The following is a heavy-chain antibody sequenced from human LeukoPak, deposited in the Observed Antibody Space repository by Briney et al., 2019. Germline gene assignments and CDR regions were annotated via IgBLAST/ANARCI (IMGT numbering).Heavy chain of an antibody. Sequence: SGGSLRLSCAASGFTFSSYAMYWVRQAPGKGLEWVAGIFGSGGSPHYADSVKGRFTISRDNSRNTVYLQINSLRAEDTAVYYCGKTTVGYSSGQKPAWPVDYWGQGTLVTVSS. V-gene: IGHV3-23*01. D-gene: IGHD5-18*01. CDR2: IFGSGGSP. CDR1: GFTFSSYA. CDR3: GKTTVGYSSGQKPAWPVDY. J-gene: IGHJ4*02.